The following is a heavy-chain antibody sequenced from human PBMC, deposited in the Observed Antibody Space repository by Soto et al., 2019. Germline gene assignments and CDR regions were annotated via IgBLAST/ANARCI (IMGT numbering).Heavy chain of an antibody. CDR3: ARIRCSGGTCYSDYFQH. D-gene: IGHD2-15*01. J-gene: IGHJ1*01. CDR1: GYTFTSYG. Sequence: QVQLVQSGGEVKKPGASVKVSCKASGYTFTSYGISWVRQAPGQGLEWMGWISAYNDTTNYAQKLQGRVTMTTDTSTGTAYMELRSLRSDDTAVYYCARIRCSGGTCYSDYFQHWGQGTLVTVSS. V-gene: IGHV1-18*01. CDR2: ISAYNDTT.